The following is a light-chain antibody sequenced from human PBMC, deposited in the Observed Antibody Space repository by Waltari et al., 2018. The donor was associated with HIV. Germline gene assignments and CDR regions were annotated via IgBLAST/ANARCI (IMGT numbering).Light chain of an antibody. CDR2: EVS. CDR3: CSYAGSSTWV. J-gene: IGLJ3*02. V-gene: IGLV2-23*02. CDR1: SSDVGSYNF. Sequence: QSALTQPASVSGSPGQSITISCPGTSSDVGSYNFVSWYQQHPGKVPKVMIYEVSKRPSGVSDRFSGSKSGNTASLTISGLQAEDEADYYCCSYAGSSTWVFGGGTKLTVL.